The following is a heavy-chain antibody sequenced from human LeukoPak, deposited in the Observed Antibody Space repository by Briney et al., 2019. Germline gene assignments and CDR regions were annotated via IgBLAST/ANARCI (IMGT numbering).Heavy chain of an antibody. CDR1: GYTFTSYY. V-gene: IGHV1-46*01. J-gene: IGHJ3*02. Sequence: ASVKVSCKASGYTFTSYYMHWVRQAPGQGLEWMGTINPGGGITSYAQKFQGRVTVTRDTSTSTVYMELRSLKSDDTAVYYCARQFATMVTNALDIWGQGTLVTVSS. CDR2: INPGGGIT. CDR3: ARQFATMVTNALDI. D-gene: IGHD3-10*01.